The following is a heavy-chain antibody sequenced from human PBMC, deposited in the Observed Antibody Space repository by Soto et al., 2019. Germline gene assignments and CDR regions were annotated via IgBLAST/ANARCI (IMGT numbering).Heavy chain of an antibody. CDR3: AWAGYSWNVARS. V-gene: IGHV3-7*04. CDR1: GFPFSDYW. D-gene: IGHD1-26*01. CDR2: IKNDGNEK. Sequence: GGSLRLSCAASGFPFSDYWMTWVRQAPGKGLEWVANIKNDGNEKYYLDSVKGRFTISRDNAKNSLYLQMNSLRVEDTAVYYCAWAGYSWNVARSWGQGTLVTVSS. J-gene: IGHJ5*02.